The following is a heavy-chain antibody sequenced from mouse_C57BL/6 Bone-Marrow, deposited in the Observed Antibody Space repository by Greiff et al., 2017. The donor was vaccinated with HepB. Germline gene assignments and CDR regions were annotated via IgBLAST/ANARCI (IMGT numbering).Heavy chain of an antibody. Sequence: EVKLVESGPELVKPGASVKIPCKASGYTFTDYNMDWVKQSPGKSLEWIGDINPNNGGTIYNQKFKGKATLTVDKSSSTAYMELRSLTSEDTAVYYCARGYDVDYAMDYWGQGTSVTVSS. CDR3: ARGYDVDYAMDY. D-gene: IGHD2-2*01. V-gene: IGHV1-18*01. CDR1: GYTFTDYN. CDR2: INPNNGGT. J-gene: IGHJ4*01.